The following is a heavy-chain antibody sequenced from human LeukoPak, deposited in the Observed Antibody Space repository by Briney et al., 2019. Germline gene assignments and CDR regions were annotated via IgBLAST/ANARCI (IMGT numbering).Heavy chain of an antibody. CDR3: AKRGFPAAAGPVNFDY. CDR1: GFTFSSYG. V-gene: IGHV3-30*18. J-gene: IGHJ4*02. Sequence: GGSLRLSCAASGFTFSSYGMHWVRQAPGKGLEWVAVISYDGSNKYYADSVKGRFTISRDNSKNTLYLQMNSLRAEDTAVYYCAKRGFPAAAGPVNFDYWGQGTLVTVSS. D-gene: IGHD6-13*01. CDR2: ISYDGSNK.